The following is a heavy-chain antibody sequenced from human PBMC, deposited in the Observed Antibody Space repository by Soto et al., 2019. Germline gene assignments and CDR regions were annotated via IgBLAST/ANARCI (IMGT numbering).Heavy chain of an antibody. CDR2: ISGSGGST. J-gene: IGHJ4*02. D-gene: IGHD2-15*01. Sequence: VGSLRLSCAASGFTFSSYAMSWVRQAPGKGLEWVSAISGSGGSTYYADSVKGRFTISRDNSKNTLYLQMNSLRAEDTAVYYCANSSTYCSGGSCSGHYFDYWGKGTLVTVSS. CDR3: ANSSTYCSGGSCSGHYFDY. V-gene: IGHV3-23*01. CDR1: GFTFSSYA.